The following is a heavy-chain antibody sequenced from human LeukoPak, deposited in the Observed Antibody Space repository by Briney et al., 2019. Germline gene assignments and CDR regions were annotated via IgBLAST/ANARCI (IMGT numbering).Heavy chain of an antibody. Sequence: VASVKVSCKASGYTFTSYGISWVRQAPGRGLEWMGWISAYNGNTNYAQKLQGRVTMTTDTSTSTAYMELRSLRSDDTAVYYCARVGTDSGSYQGFDYWGQGTLVTVSS. CDR3: ARVGTDSGSYQGFDY. V-gene: IGHV1-18*01. J-gene: IGHJ4*02. D-gene: IGHD1-26*01. CDR1: GYTFTSYG. CDR2: ISAYNGNT.